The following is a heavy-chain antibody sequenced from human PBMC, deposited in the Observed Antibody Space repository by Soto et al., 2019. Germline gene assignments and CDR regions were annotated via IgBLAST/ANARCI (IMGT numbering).Heavy chain of an antibody. CDR2: IWYDGSDK. J-gene: IGHJ3*02. CDR1: GPTFSNFG. Sequence: QVQLVESGGGVVQPGRSLRLSCAASGPTFSNFGMHWVRQAPGKGLEWVAVIWYDGSDKYYADSVKGRFTISRDNSKNTLYLQMNRLRVDDTAVYYCARETNDAFDIWGQGTMVTVSS. CDR3: ARETNDAFDI. V-gene: IGHV3-33*01.